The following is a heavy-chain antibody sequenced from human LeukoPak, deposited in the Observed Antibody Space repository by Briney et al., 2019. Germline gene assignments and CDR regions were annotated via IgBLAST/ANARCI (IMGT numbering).Heavy chain of an antibody. J-gene: IGHJ4*02. CDR2: INPNSGGT. D-gene: IGHD2-2*02. Sequence: ASVKVSCKASGYTFTGYYMHWVRQAPGQGLEWMGWINPNSGGTNYAQKFQGRVTMTRDTSISTAYMELSRLRSDDTAVYYCARVLPTLIPFDYWGQGTLVTVSS. V-gene: IGHV1-2*02. CDR1: GYTFTGYY. CDR3: ARVLPTLIPFDY.